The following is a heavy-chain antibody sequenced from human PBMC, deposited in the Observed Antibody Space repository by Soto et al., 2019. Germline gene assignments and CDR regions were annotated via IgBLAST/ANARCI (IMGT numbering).Heavy chain of an antibody. CDR1: GFTFSGYG. CDR3: ARSSEGSSCYAPDY. CDR2: LANDGSYK. D-gene: IGHD6-13*01. J-gene: IGHJ4*01. Sequence: QVQLVESGGGVVQPGRSLRLSCAASGFTFSGYGMHWVRQAPGEGLQWVAFLANDGSYKYYAYSLKGRFTISRDNSKNTLYLQMDSLRPEDTAVYYCARSSEGSSCYAPDYWGHGTLVTVSP. V-gene: IGHV3-30*03.